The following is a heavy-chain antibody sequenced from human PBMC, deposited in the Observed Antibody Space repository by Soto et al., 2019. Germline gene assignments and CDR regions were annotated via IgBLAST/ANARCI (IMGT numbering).Heavy chain of an antibody. Sequence: QVQLQQWGAGLLKPSETLSLTCAVYGGSFSGYYWSWIRQPPGKGLAWIGEINHSGSTNYNPSLKSRVTISVDTSKNQFSLKLSSVTAADTAVYYCARGPPSGYMDVWGKGTTVTVSS. CDR2: INHSGST. CDR1: GGSFSGYY. J-gene: IGHJ6*03. CDR3: ARGPPSGYMDV. V-gene: IGHV4-34*01.